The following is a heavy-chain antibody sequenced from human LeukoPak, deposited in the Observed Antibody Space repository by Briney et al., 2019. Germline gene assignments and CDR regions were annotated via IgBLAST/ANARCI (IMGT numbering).Heavy chain of an antibody. Sequence: GGSLRLSCAASGFTVSSDSMNWVRQAPGKGLEWVSVIFTDGATGYADSVKGKFTISRDNSKNTLYLQMNSLRDDDTAVYYCARDPYIIRGYWGQGTLVTASS. V-gene: IGHV3-66*01. D-gene: IGHD2-2*02. J-gene: IGHJ4*02. CDR2: IFTDGAT. CDR3: ARDPYIIRGY. CDR1: GFTVSSDS.